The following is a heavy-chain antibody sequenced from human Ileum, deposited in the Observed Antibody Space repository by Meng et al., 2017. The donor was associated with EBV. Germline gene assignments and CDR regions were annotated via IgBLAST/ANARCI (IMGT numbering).Heavy chain of an antibody. CDR2: TYYRSKWYN. D-gene: IGHD6-19*01. J-gene: IGHJ4*02. CDR3: ARGARLAPFDY. V-gene: IGHV6-1*01. Sequence: QVQLQQSGPGLVQPSPNLSLTCAISGDSVSTNSAAWNWIRQPPSRGLEWLGRTYYRSKWYNEYAVSVKSRITINADTSKNQFSLQLNSVTPEDTAVYYCARGARLAPFDYWGQGTLVTVS. CDR1: GDSVSTNSAA.